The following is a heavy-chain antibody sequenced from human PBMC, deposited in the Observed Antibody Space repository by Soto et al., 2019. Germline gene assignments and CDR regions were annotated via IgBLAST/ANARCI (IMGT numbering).Heavy chain of an antibody. Sequence: QVQLQESGPGLVRPAGTLSLTCAVFGDSMNTNNWWSWVRQTPGKGLEWIGEIHHNGDTTYTPSLKSRVPMSLDKSKYHFSRSRTSVTAADTAVYYCARTRQSCTTSRCHDVYFDFWGRGTLVTVSS. J-gene: IGHJ4*02. D-gene: IGHD2-8*01. CDR3: ARTRQSCTTSRCHDVYFDF. CDR2: IHHNGDT. V-gene: IGHV4-4*02. CDR1: GDSMNTNNW.